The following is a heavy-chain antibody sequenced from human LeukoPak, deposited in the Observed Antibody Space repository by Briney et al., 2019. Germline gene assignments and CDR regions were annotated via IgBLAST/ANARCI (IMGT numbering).Heavy chain of an antibody. Sequence: GASVKVSCKASGYTFTGYYMHWVRQAPGQGLEWMGWINPNSGGTNYAQKFQGRVTMTRGTSISTAYMELSRLRSDDTAVYYCASPANSGYDAIGRWGQGTLVTVSS. CDR3: ASPANSGYDAIGR. CDR2: INPNSGGT. D-gene: IGHD5-12*01. V-gene: IGHV1-2*02. J-gene: IGHJ4*02. CDR1: GYTFTGYY.